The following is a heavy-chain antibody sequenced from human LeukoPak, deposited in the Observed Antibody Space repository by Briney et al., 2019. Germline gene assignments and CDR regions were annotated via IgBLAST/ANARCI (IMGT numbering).Heavy chain of an antibody. CDR2: IIPIFGTA. CDR1: GGTFSSYA. V-gene: IGHV1-69*13. CDR3: ARWAYYYDSSGYYHAPLYYFDY. Sequence: GASVKVSCKASGGTFSSYAISWVRQAPGQGLEWMGGIIPIFGTANYAQKFQGRVTITADESTSTAYMELSSLRSEDTAVYYCARWAYYYDSSGYYHAPLYYFDYWGQGTLVTVSS. J-gene: IGHJ4*02. D-gene: IGHD3-22*01.